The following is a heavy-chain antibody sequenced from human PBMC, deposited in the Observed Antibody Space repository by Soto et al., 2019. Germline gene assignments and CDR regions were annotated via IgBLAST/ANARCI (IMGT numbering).Heavy chain of an antibody. Sequence: QVQLVESGGGLVKPGGSLRLSCAASGFTFSDYYMSWIRQAPGKGLEWVAYISSTMYYADSVKGRFTISRDNAKNSLYLQMNSLRDDETAVYYCASDYGSSSAGFWGQGTLVTVSS. CDR1: GFTFSDYY. V-gene: IGHV3-11*01. J-gene: IGHJ4*02. D-gene: IGHD6-6*01. CDR3: ASDYGSSSAGF. CDR2: ISSTM.